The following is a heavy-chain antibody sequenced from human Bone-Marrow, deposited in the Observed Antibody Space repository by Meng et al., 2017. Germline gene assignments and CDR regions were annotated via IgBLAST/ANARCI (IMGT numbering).Heavy chain of an antibody. CDR1: GGSIRSTNW. V-gene: IGHV4-4*02. Sequence: QVQLQESGPGMVTPSGTLSLTCTVSGGSIRSTNWWIWVRQPPGEGLEWIGEIYHSGRTNHNPSLKSRVTISLDKSKNQFSLKLSSVTAADTAVYYCARESGSSRFDYWGQGTLVTVSS. J-gene: IGHJ4*02. D-gene: IGHD3-22*01. CDR3: ARESGSSRFDY. CDR2: IYHSGRT.